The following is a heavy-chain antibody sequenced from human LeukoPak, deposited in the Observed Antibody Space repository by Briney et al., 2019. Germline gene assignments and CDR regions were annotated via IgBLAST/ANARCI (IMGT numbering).Heavy chain of an antibody. CDR3: AREASDSSGYGSDY. D-gene: IGHD3-22*01. J-gene: IGHJ4*02. CDR2: IYHSGST. CDR1: GGSISSYY. V-gene: IGHV4-38-2*02. Sequence: PSETLSLTCTVSGGSISSYYWSWIRQPPGKGLEWIGSIYHSGSTYYNPSLKSRVTISVDTSKNQFSLKLSSVTAADTAVYYCAREASDSSGYGSDYWGQGTLVTVSS.